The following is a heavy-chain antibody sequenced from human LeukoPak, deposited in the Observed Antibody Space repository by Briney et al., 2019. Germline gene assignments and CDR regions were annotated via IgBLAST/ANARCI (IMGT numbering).Heavy chain of an antibody. J-gene: IGHJ3*02. CDR3: AKDGYCSSTSCYSDAFDI. Sequence: PGGSLRLSCAASGFTFSNYGMHWVRQAPGKGLEWVAFIRYDGSNKYYADSVKGRFTISRDNSKNTLYLQMNSLRAEDTAVYYCAKDGYCSSTSCYSDAFDIWGQGTMVTVSS. CDR2: IRYDGSNK. V-gene: IGHV3-30*02. CDR1: GFTFSNYG. D-gene: IGHD2-2*03.